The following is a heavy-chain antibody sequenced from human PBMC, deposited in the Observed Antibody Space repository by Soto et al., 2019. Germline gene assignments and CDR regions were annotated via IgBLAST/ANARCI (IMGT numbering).Heavy chain of an antibody. CDR3: ASRGQQMVQGDWFDP. CDR2: IYHSGST. V-gene: IGHV4-4*02. Sequence: SETLSLTCAVSGGSISSSNWWSWVRQPPGKGLEWIGEIYHSGSTNYNPSLKSRVTISVDKSKNQFSLKLSSVTAADTAVYYCASRGQQMVQGDWFDPWGQATLVTVSS. D-gene: IGHD6-13*01. J-gene: IGHJ5*02. CDR1: GGSISSSNW.